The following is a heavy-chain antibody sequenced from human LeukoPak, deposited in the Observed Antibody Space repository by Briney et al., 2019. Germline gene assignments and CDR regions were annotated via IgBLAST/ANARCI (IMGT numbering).Heavy chain of an antibody. CDR2: IYYSGST. CDR3: ARDSSGTAMEVDY. Sequence: SETLSLTCTVSGGSISSSSYYWGWIRQPPGKGLEWIGSIYYSGSTYYNPSLKSRVTISVDTSKNQFSLKLSSVTAADTAVYYCARDSSGTAMEVDYWGQGTLVTVSS. J-gene: IGHJ4*02. D-gene: IGHD5-18*01. V-gene: IGHV4-39*02. CDR1: GGSISSSSYY.